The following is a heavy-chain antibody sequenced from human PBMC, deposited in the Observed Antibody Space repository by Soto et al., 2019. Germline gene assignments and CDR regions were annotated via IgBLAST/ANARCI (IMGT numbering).Heavy chain of an antibody. CDR1: GGSISSYY. D-gene: IGHD3-22*01. J-gene: IGHJ6*02. Sequence: PSETLSLTCTVSGGSISSYYWSWIRQPPGKGLEWIGYIYYSGSTNYNPSLKSRVTISVDTSKNQFSLKLSSVTAADTAVYYCARLGNYYDSRGYYYYYGMDVWGQGTTVTVSS. CDR3: ARLGNYYDSRGYYYYYGMDV. V-gene: IGHV4-59*08. CDR2: IYYSGST.